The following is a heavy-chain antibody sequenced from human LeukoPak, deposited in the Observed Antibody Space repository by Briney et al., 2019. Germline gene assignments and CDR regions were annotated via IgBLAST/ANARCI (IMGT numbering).Heavy chain of an antibody. CDR2: ISNSGRTI. CDR1: GFTFSEHY. Sequence: TGGSLRLSCVASGFTFSEHYMTWIRQAPGKGLEWVSYISNSGRTIYYAGSVKGRFTISRGDAENSLYLQMNSLRVEDTAVYYCARVIATRPHYHYYMDVWGKGTTVTVSS. CDR3: ARVIATRPHYHYYMDV. J-gene: IGHJ6*03. D-gene: IGHD6-6*01. V-gene: IGHV3-11*04.